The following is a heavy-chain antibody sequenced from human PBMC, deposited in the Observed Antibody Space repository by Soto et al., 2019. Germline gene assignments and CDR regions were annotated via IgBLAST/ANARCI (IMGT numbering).Heavy chain of an antibody. CDR3: AKDPPPYCGGDCYSDY. D-gene: IGHD2-21*02. Sequence: LRLSCAASGFTFSSYGMHWVRQAPGKGLEWVAVISYDGSNKYYADSVKGRFTISRDNSKNTLYLQMNSLRAEDTAVYYCAKDPPPYCGGDCYSDYWGQGTLVTVSS. CDR1: GFTFSSYG. J-gene: IGHJ4*02. V-gene: IGHV3-30*18. CDR2: ISYDGSNK.